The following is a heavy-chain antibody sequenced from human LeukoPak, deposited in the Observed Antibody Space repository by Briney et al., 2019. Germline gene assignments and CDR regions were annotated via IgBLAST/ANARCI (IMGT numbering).Heavy chain of an antibody. CDR2: INTNTGNP. J-gene: IGHJ4*02. CDR3: ARTGIAAAGLYFDY. D-gene: IGHD6-13*01. Sequence: ASVKASCKTSGYTFTNYAMNWVRQAPGQGLEWMGWINTNTGNPTYAQGFTGRFVFSLDTSVSTAYLQISSLKAEDTAVYYCARTGIAAAGLYFDYWGQGTLVTVSS. V-gene: IGHV7-4-1*02. CDR1: GYTFTNYA.